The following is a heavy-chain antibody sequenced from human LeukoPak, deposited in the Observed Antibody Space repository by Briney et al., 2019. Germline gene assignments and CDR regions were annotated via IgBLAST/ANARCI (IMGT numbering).Heavy chain of an antibody. CDR2: ISYDESHN. Sequence: PGRSLRLSCASSGSTFSSYVIHGVRLAPSKGLEWVAVISYDESHNYYADSVKGRFTIYTDNTTNTLYLQMDSLRAEDTAVYYCVKGGGERDRIFEYWGQGTLVTVSS. D-gene: IGHD1-1*01. CDR1: GSTFSSYV. V-gene: IGHV3-30*18. CDR3: VKGGGERDRIFEY. J-gene: IGHJ4*02.